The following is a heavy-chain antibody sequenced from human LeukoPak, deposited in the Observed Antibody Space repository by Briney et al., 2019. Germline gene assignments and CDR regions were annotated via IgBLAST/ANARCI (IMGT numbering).Heavy chain of an antibody. D-gene: IGHD4-17*01. CDR2: IYHSGST. CDR1: GGSISSGGYY. CDR3: ARVSPTVSFDY. J-gene: IGHJ4*02. Sequence: SETLSLTCTVSGGSISSGGYYWSWIRQHPGTGLEWIGYIYHSGSTYYNPSLKSRVTISVDRSKNQFSLKLSSVTAADTAVYYCARVSPTVSFDYWGQGTLVTVSS. V-gene: IGHV4-30-2*01.